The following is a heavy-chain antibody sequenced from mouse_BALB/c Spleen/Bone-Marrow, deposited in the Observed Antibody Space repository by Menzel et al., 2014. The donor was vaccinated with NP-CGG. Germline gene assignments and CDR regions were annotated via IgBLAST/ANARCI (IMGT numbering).Heavy chain of an antibody. CDR3: ASYYGSSYDYFDY. D-gene: IGHD1-1*01. Sequence: VQLQQSGAELVRPGALVKLSCKAPGFNIKDYYMHWVKQRPEQGLVWIGWIDPENGNTIYDPKFQGKASITADTSSNTAYLQLSSLTSEDTAVYYCASYYGSSYDYFDYWGQGTTLTVSS. CDR1: GFNIKDYY. V-gene: IGHV14-1*02. CDR2: IDPENGNT. J-gene: IGHJ2*01.